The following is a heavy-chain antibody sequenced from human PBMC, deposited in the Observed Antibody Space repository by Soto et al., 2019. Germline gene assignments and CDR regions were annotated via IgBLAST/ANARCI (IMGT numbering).Heavy chain of an antibody. J-gene: IGHJ4*02. CDR2: IIPIFGTA. D-gene: IGHD4-17*01. V-gene: IGHV1-69*13. CDR3: ARDLSSTVAPP. CDR1: GCTFSSYA. Sequence: VAAVKVSCKASGCTFSSYAISWVRQAPGQGLEWMGGIIPIFGTANYAQKFQGRVTITADESTSTAYMELSSLRSEDTAVYYCARDLSSTVAPPWGQGTQVTVSS.